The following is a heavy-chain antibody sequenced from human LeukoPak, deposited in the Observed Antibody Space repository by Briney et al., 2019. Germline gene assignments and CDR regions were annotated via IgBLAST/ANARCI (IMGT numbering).Heavy chain of an antibody. Sequence: KGGESLQISCKGSGYSFTSYWISWVRQVPGKGLEWMGRIDPSDSYTNYSPSFQGHVTISADKSISTAYLQWSSLKASDTAMYYCARHWGDYSNSNYYGMDVWGKGTTVTVSS. V-gene: IGHV5-10-1*01. D-gene: IGHD4-11*01. J-gene: IGHJ6*04. CDR1: GYSFTSYW. CDR3: ARHWGDYSNSNYYGMDV. CDR2: IDPSDSYT.